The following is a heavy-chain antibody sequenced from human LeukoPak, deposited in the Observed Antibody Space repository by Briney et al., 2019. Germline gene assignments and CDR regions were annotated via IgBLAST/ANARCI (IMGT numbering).Heavy chain of an antibody. J-gene: IGHJ4*02. V-gene: IGHV1-24*01. CDR2: FDPEDGET. CDR3: ASAPGELREGNY. Sequence: ASVKVSCKVSGYTLTELSMHWVRQAPGKGLEWMGGFDPEDGETIYAQKFQGRVTMTEDTSTDTAYMELSSLRSEDTAVYYCASAPGELREGNYWGQGTLVTVSS. CDR1: GYTLTELS. D-gene: IGHD1-26*01.